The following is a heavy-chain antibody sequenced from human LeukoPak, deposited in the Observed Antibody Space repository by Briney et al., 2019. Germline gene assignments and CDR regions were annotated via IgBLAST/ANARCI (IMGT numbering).Heavy chain of an antibody. CDR3: ASKVITGTTQDQYFDS. D-gene: IGHD4-17*01. J-gene: IGHJ4*02. V-gene: IGHV1-18*01. CDR1: GYTFTSYG. CDR2: ISAYNGNT. Sequence: GASVKVSCKASGYTFTSYGISWVRQAPGQGLEWMGWISAYNGNTNYAQKLQGRVTMTTDTSTSTAYMELSSITSEDSAVYYCASKVITGTTQDQYFDSWGQGTLVTVSS.